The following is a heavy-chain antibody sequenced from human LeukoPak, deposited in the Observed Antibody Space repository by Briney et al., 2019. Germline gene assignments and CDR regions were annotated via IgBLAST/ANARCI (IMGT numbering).Heavy chain of an antibody. V-gene: IGHV3-48*02. J-gene: IGHJ4*02. CDR3: GREGNSGFYYFDC. CDR1: GFTFSDYT. Sequence: GGSLRLSCAASGFTFSDYTMNWVRQAPGKGLEWVSYISSRSNTIYYADSVKGRFTISRDNGKNSLYLQMNSLRDEDTAVYYCGREGNSGFYYFDCWGQGTLVTVSS. CDR2: ISSRSNTI. D-gene: IGHD6-19*01.